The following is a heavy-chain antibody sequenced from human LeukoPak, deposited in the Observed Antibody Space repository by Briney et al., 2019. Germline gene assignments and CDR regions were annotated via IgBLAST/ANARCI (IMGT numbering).Heavy chain of an antibody. J-gene: IGHJ5*02. D-gene: IGHD5-24*01. V-gene: IGHV3-53*01. CDR2: IFSDGST. CDR1: GFTFSSYA. Sequence: GGSLRLSCAASGFTFSSYAMHWVRQAPGKGLEWVSLIFSDGSTYYADSVKGRFTISRDNSKNTLYLQMDSLRAEDTAVYYCVVWLTPWGQGTLVTVSS. CDR3: VVWLTP.